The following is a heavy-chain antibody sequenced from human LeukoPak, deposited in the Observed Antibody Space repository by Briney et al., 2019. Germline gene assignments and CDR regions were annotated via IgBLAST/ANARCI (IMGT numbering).Heavy chain of an antibody. D-gene: IGHD3-22*01. CDR2: IKEDGSEK. Sequence: PGGSLRLSCAASGFRFSNYWMNWVRKAPGKGMEWVANIKEDGSEKYYVDSVKGRFTISRDNAKNSLYLQMSSLRAEDTAVYYCARDGGSSGYWEGFDYWGQGTLVTVSS. J-gene: IGHJ4*02. V-gene: IGHV3-7*01. CDR3: ARDGGSSGYWEGFDY. CDR1: GFRFSNYW.